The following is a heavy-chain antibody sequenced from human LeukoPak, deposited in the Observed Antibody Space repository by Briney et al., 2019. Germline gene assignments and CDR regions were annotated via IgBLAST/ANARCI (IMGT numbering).Heavy chain of an antibody. CDR2: IYTDGST. CDR3: ARAPSGCGGTCAFDS. J-gene: IGHJ4*02. D-gene: IGHD2-21*01. V-gene: IGHV4-4*07. Sequence: SETLSLTCTVSGGSISNSFWSWIRQPAGKGLERIGRIYTDGSTNSNPSLRSRLTMSLDTSKNQFSLKLTSVTAADTAVYFCARAPSGCGGTCAFDSWGQGTRVTVSS. CDR1: GGSISNSF.